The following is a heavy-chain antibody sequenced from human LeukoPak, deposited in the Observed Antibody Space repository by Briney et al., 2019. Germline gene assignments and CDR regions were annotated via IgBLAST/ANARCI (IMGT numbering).Heavy chain of an antibody. D-gene: IGHD3-10*01. CDR3: ARVKILPDSGSRFDP. CDR2: INPNSGGT. V-gene: IGHV1-2*02. Sequence: VASVKVSCKASGYTFTGYYMHWVRQAPGQGLEWMGWINPNSGGTNYAQKFQGRVTMTRDTSISTAYMELSRLRSDDTAVYYCARVKILPDSGSRFDPWGQGTLVTVSS. CDR1: GYTFTGYY. J-gene: IGHJ5*02.